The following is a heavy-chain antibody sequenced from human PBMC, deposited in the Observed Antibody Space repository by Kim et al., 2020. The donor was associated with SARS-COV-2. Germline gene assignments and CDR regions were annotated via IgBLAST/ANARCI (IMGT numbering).Heavy chain of an antibody. CDR3: MTDGYSSGRPDY. J-gene: IGHJ4*02. CDR2: IWHDGTNK. D-gene: IGHD6-19*01. V-gene: IGHV3-33*01. CDR1: ELTFSAYP. Sequence: GGSLRLSCAASELTFSAYPMHWVRQAPGKGLEWVAVIWHDGTNKYYADSVNGRFTISRDNSKNTLYLQMDSLRAEDTAVYYCMTDGYSSGRPDYWGQGT.